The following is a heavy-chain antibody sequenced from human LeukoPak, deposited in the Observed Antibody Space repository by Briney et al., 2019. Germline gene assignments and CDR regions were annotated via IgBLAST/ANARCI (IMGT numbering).Heavy chain of an antibody. V-gene: IGHV4-34*01. CDR1: GGSFSGYY. CDR3: ARDGSGSYWFDP. CDR2: INHSGST. J-gene: IGHJ5*02. Sequence: KTSETLSLTCAVYGGSFSGYYWSWIRQPPGKGLEWIGEINHSGSTNYNPSLKSRVTISVDASKNQFSLKLSSVTAADTAVYYCARDGSGSYWFDPWGQGTLVTVSS. D-gene: IGHD3-10*01.